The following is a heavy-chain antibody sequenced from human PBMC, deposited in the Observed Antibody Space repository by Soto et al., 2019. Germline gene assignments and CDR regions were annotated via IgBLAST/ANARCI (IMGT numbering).Heavy chain of an antibody. CDR1: GGTFSSYT. CDR2: IIPILGIA. J-gene: IGHJ6*02. D-gene: IGHD3-16*01. CDR3: ASGAKGHLAVYGMDV. V-gene: IGHV1-69*02. Sequence: SVKVSCKASGGTFSSYTISWVRQAPGQGLEWMGRIIPILGIANYAQKFQGRVTITADKSTSTAYMELSSLRSEDTAVYYCASGAKGHLAVYGMDVWGQGSTVTVSS.